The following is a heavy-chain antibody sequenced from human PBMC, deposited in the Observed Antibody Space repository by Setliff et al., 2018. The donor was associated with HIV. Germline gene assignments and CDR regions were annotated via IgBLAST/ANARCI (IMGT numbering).Heavy chain of an antibody. Sequence: PSETLSLTCAVYGGSFSGYYWNWIRQSPGKGLGWIGEINHSGSTNYNPSLKSRITISVDTSKKQFSLKLNSVTAADTAVYYCARGPAEWQIVVVPAAHWYFDLWGRGTLVTVSS. CDR3: ARGPAEWQIVVVPAAHWYFDL. D-gene: IGHD2-2*01. J-gene: IGHJ2*01. CDR1: GGSFSGYY. CDR2: INHSGST. V-gene: IGHV4-34*01.